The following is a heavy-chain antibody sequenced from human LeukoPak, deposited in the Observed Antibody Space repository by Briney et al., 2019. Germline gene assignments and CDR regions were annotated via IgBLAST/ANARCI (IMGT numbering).Heavy chain of an antibody. CDR3: AKDMAFDI. Sequence: GGSLSLSCEASGFTFDDYAMHGVGQAPGRGLECVSGISWNSGSIGYADSVKGRFTISRDNAKNSLYLQMNSLRAEDTALYYCAKDMAFDIWGQGTMVTVSS. CDR1: GFTFDDYA. V-gene: IGHV3-9*01. CDR2: ISWNSGSI. J-gene: IGHJ3*02.